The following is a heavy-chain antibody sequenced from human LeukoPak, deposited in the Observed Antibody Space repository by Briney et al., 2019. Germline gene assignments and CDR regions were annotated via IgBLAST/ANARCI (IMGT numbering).Heavy chain of an antibody. J-gene: IGHJ4*02. V-gene: IGHV1-3*01. Sequence: MGCINAHNGDTKYSQKFQGRVATTRDTSANIVYMELITLRFGDTAVYYCARGSTSDWPLEYWGRGILVTVSS. D-gene: IGHD2-21*02. CDR3: ARGSTSDWPLEY. CDR2: INAHNGDT.